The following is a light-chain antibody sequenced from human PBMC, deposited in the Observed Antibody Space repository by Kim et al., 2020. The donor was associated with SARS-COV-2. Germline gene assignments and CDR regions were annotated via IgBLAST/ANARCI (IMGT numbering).Light chain of an antibody. V-gene: IGKV1-5*03. CDR1: QSVNSH. CDR3: QHYDSYPYT. J-gene: IGKJ2*01. Sequence: DIQMTQSPSTLSASVGDRVTISCRASQSVNSHLAWYQQKPGKAPNLLIYKASTLESGVPLRFSGSGSGTEFTLTINSLQPDDFAAYYCQHYDSYPYTFGQGTKLEIK. CDR2: KAS.